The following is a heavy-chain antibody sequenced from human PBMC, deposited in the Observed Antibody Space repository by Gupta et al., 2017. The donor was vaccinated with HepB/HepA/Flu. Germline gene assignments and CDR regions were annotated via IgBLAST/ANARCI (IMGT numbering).Heavy chain of an antibody. D-gene: IGHD2-21*01. Sequence: QVQLVESGGGVVQPGRSLRLSCAASGFTFTNYGMHWVRQAPGKGLEWVALISHDGSNKYYVDSVKGRFTISRDKSKNTVYLQMNSLRVEDTAVYYCAKRKDSYFDYWGQGTLVTLSS. V-gene: IGHV3-30*18. CDR2: ISHDGSNK. J-gene: IGHJ4*02. CDR3: AKRKDSYFDY. CDR1: GFTFTNYG.